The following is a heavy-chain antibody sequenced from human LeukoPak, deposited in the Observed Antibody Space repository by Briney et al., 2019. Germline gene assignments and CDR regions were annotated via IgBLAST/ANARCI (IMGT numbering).Heavy chain of an antibody. CDR2: IGTAGDT. CDR1: GFTFSSYD. CDR3: ARAAGPYYYYGMDV. V-gene: IGHV3-13*01. Sequence: GGSLRLSCAASGFTFSSYDMHWVRQATGKGLEWVSAIGTAGDTYYPGSVKGRFTISRENAKNSLYLQMNSLRAGDAAVYYCARAAGPYYYYGMDVWGQGTTVTVSS. J-gene: IGHJ6*02. D-gene: IGHD6-13*01.